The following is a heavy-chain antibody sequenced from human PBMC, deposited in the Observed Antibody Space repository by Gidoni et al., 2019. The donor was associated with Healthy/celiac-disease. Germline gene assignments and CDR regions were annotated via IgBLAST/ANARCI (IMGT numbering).Heavy chain of an antibody. CDR3: ARDYGEVPGWFDP. D-gene: IGHD4-17*01. CDR2: ILHILGIA. V-gene: IGHV1-69*08. Sequence: QVQLVQSVAELKKPGSSVKVSCKSSGGTFSSYTISWVRQAPGKGLEWMGRILHILGIANYAQKVQGRVTITADKSTSTAYMELSSLRSEDTAVYYCARDYGEVPGWFDPWGQGTLVTVSS. CDR1: GGTFSSYT. J-gene: IGHJ5*02.